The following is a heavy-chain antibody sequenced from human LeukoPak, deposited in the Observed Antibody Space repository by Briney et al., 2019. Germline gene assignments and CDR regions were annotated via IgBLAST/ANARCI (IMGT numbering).Heavy chain of an antibody. CDR3: ASEARRSSGWYSSGGWFDP. CDR1: GFAFSSYA. J-gene: IGHJ5*02. CDR2: ISYDGSNK. V-gene: IGHV3-30*04. Sequence: GGSLRLSCAASGFAFSSYAMHWVRQAPGKGLEWVAVISYDGSNKYYAASVKGRFTISRDNSKNTLYLQMNSLRAEDTAVYYCASEARRSSGWYSSGGWFDPWGQGTLVTVSS. D-gene: IGHD6-19*01.